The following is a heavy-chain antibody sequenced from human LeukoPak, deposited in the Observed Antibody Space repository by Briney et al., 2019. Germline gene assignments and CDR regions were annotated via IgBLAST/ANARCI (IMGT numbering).Heavy chain of an antibody. D-gene: IGHD3-10*01. Sequence: PGGSLRLSCAASGLLPNTYAMGWVCQAPGKRLECVSGISSGGDYTYYADSVTGRFTISRDNSRNTLYLQMSSLKVDDTAVYYCVTDLRAGNYYARGLSGLWGRGTLVTVSS. CDR1: GLLPNTYA. V-gene: IGHV3-23*01. J-gene: IGHJ4*02. CDR2: ISSGGDYT. CDR3: VTDLRAGNYYARGLSGL.